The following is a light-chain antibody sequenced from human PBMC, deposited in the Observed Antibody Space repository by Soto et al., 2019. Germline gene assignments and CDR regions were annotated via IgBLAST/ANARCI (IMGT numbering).Light chain of an antibody. CDR2: WAS. CDR3: HQYASSPWT. CDR1: QSVLYNPNNKKY. Sequence: DIVMTQSPDSLTVSLGERATINCKSSQSVLYNPNNKKYLACFQQKPGQPPKLLIYWASNRESGVPDRFSGSGSGTDFTLTISSLQAEDVAVYYCHQYASSPWTFGQGTKVEI. V-gene: IGKV4-1*01. J-gene: IGKJ1*01.